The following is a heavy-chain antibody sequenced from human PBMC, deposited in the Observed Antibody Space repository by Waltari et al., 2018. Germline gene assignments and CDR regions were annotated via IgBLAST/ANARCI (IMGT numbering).Heavy chain of an antibody. CDR1: GGSISSYY. V-gene: IGHV4-59*01. CDR2: IYYSGST. Sequence: QVQLQESGSGLVKPSETLSLTCTVSGGSISSYYWSWIRQPPGKGLEWIGYIYYSGSTNYNPSLKSRVTISVDTSKNQFSLKLSSVTAADTAVYYCARGPPGYCSSGSCYSSYWYFDLWGRGTLVTVSS. D-gene: IGHD2-15*01. J-gene: IGHJ2*01. CDR3: ARGPPGYCSSGSCYSSYWYFDL.